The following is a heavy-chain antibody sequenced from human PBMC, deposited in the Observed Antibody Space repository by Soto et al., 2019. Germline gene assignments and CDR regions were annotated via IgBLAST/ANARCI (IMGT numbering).Heavy chain of an antibody. D-gene: IGHD5-18*01. J-gene: IGHJ4*02. CDR1: GGSFSGYY. CDR3: ARGSSYGRWFDY. V-gene: IGHV4-34*01. CDR2: INHSGST. Sequence: PSETLSLTCAVYGGSFSGYYWSWVRQPPGKGLEWIGEINHSGSTNYNPSLKSRVTISVDTTKNQYSRKLSSVTAADTAVYYCARGSSYGRWFDYWGQGTLVTVSS.